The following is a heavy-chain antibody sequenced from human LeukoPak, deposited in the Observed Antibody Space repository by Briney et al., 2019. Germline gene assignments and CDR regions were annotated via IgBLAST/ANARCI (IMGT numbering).Heavy chain of an antibody. CDR3: AREGHLGYCSGGSCYTVDY. CDR2: IIPILGIA. D-gene: IGHD2-15*01. CDR1: GGTFSSYA. J-gene: IGHJ4*02. Sequence: GASVKVSCKASGGTFSSYAISWVRQAPGQGLEWMGRIIPILGIANYAQKFQGRVTITADKSTSTAYMELSSLRSEDTAVYYCAREGHLGYCSGGSCYTVDYWGQGTLVTVSS. V-gene: IGHV1-69*04.